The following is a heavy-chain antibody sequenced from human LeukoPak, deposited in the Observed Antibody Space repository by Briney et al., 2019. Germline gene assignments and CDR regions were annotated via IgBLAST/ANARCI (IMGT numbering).Heavy chain of an antibody. J-gene: IGHJ4*02. CDR3: ARVGFGELLIDY. D-gene: IGHD3-10*01. Sequence: SQTLSLTCTVSGGSISSGDYYWSWIRQPPGKGLEWIGYIYYSGSTYYNPSLKSRVIISVDTSKNQFSLKLSSVTAADTAVYYCARVGFGELLIDYWGQGTLVTVSS. V-gene: IGHV4-30-4*01. CDR2: IYYSGST. CDR1: GGSISSGDYY.